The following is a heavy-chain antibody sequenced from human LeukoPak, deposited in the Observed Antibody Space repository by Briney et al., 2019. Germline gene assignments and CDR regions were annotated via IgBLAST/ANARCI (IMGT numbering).Heavy chain of an antibody. CDR1: GGSISSGGYY. D-gene: IGHD3-16*02. V-gene: IGHV4-30-2*01. Sequence: SQTLSLTGTVSGGSISSGGYYWRWIRQPPGKGLEWIGYIYHSGSTYYNPSLKSLVTISVDRSKNQFSLKLSSVTAADTAVYYCARGYYDYVWGSYRRFDYWGQGTLVTVSS. J-gene: IGHJ4*02. CDR2: IYHSGST. CDR3: ARGYYDYVWGSYRRFDY.